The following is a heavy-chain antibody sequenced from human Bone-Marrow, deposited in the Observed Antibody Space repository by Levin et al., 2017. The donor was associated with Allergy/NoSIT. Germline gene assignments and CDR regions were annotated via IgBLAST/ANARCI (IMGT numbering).Heavy chain of an antibody. CDR3: VREAYGDYYFDY. D-gene: IGHD4-17*01. Sequence: GGSLRLSCAASGFAFSTFSMNWVRQTPGKGLEWVSCIRSSGTYTYYIDSVKGRFTISRDNGNNLLYLQMNSLRADDTAIYYCVREAYGDYYFDYWGQGSLVTVSS. V-gene: IGHV3-21*01. CDR2: IRSSGTYT. CDR1: GFAFSTFS. J-gene: IGHJ4*02.